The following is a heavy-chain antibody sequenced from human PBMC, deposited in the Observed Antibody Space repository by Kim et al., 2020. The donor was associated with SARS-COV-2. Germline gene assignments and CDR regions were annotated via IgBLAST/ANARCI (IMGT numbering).Heavy chain of an antibody. CDR2: ISSSSSYI. J-gene: IGHJ6*02. CDR1: GFTFSSYS. CDR3: ARSRNIAAADHRLFTYYYYYGMDV. Sequence: GGSLRLSCAASGFTFSSYSMNWVRQAPGKGLEWVSSISSSSSYIYYADSVKGRFTISRDNAKNSLYLQMNSLRAEDTAVYYCARSRNIAAADHRLFTYYYYYGMDVWGQGTTVTVSS. D-gene: IGHD6-13*01. V-gene: IGHV3-21*01.